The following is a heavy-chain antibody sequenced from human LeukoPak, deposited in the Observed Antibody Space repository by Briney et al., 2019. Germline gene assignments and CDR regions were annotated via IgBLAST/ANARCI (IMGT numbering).Heavy chain of an antibody. CDR2: IYYSGST. CDR3: GRHAAFAPFDL. CDR1: GGSISSYY. J-gene: IGHJ4*02. Sequence: SETLSLTCTVSGGSISSYYWSWSRQPPGKGLEWIGYIYYSGSTNYNPSLKSRVTISVDTSKNQFSLKLSSVTAADTAVYYCGRHAAFAPFDLWGQGSLVTVSS. D-gene: IGHD2-2*01. V-gene: IGHV4-59*01.